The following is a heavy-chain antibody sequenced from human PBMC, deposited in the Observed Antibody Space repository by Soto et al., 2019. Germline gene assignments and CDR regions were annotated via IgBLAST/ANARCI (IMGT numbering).Heavy chain of an antibody. J-gene: IGHJ4*02. CDR2: IFPGDSDT. Sequence: CKGSGYSFTNYWIGWVRQKPGKGLEWMGTIFPGDSDTRYSPSFQGQVTISADRSTSTAYLQWSSLKASDTAMYYCARHHGPAFDYWGQGTLVTVSS. CDR1: GYSFTNYW. CDR3: ARHHGPAFDY. V-gene: IGHV5-51*01. D-gene: IGHD2-2*01.